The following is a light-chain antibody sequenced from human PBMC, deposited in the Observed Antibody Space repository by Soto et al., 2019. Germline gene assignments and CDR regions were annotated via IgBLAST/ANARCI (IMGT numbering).Light chain of an antibody. Sequence: LTQPPSASGSPGQSVTISCTGTSSDVGGYNYVSWYQQHPGKAPKLMIYEVSKRPSGVPDRFSGSKSGNTASLTVSGLQAGDEADYYCSSYAGSNNFGVFGTGTKVTVL. J-gene: IGLJ1*01. CDR2: EVS. V-gene: IGLV2-8*01. CDR3: SSYAGSNNFGV. CDR1: SSDVGGYNY.